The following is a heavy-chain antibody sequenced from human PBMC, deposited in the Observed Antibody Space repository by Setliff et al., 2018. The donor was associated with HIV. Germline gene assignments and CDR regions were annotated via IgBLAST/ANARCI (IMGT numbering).Heavy chain of an antibody. CDR2: MYYSGST. Sequence: LSLTCTVSGGSISSHYWSWIRQPPGKGLEWIGYMYYSGSTNYNPSLKSRVTISVDTSKNQFSLKLTSVTAADTAVYYCARESRSTHVAHWGQGTLVTVSS. CDR3: ARESRSTHVAH. J-gene: IGHJ4*02. CDR1: GGSISSHY. V-gene: IGHV4-59*11. D-gene: IGHD5-12*01.